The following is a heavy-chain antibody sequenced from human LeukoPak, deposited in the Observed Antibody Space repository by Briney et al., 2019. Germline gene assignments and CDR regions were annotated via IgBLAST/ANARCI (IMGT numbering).Heavy chain of an antibody. J-gene: IGHJ4*02. CDR3: ARDLPTGTYRAYFDN. D-gene: IGHD1-26*01. V-gene: IGHV3-48*03. CDR2: ISGSGSTI. CDR1: GFTFSSYK. Sequence: GGSLRLSCAASGFTFSSYKMNWVRQAPGKGLEWVSYISGSGSTINYTDSVKGRFTISRDNAKNSLYLQMNSLRAEDTAVYYCARDLPTGTYRAYFDNWGQGTLVTVSS.